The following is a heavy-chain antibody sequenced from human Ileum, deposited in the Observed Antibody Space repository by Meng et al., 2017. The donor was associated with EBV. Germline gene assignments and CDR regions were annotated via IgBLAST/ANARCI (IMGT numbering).Heavy chain of an antibody. CDR2: IYNSGST. CDR1: GGSVSSGGNY. D-gene: IGHD6-19*01. CDR3: ARDGYSSGSD. V-gene: IGHV4-61*08. Sequence: QVQLQESGPGLVKPSETRSLTCSVSGGSVSSGGNYWSWIRQPPGKGLEWIGYIYNSGSTNYNPSLKSRVTISVDTSKNQFSLKLSSVTAADTAVYYCARDGYSSGSDWGQGTLVTVSS. J-gene: IGHJ4*02.